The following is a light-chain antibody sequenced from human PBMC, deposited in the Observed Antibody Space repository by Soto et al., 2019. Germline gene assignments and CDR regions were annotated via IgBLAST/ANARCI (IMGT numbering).Light chain of an antibody. V-gene: IGLV2-14*01. CDR2: EVT. J-gene: IGLJ1*01. CDR1: ISDVGGYNY. CDR3: SSYTSRRTLV. Sequence: QAALTQPSSVSGSPGQSITISCTGTISDVGGYNYVSWYQQHPGKAPKLMIYEVTNRPSGVSNRFSGSKSGNTASLTISGLQAEDEADYYCSSYTSRRTLVFGTGTKVTVL.